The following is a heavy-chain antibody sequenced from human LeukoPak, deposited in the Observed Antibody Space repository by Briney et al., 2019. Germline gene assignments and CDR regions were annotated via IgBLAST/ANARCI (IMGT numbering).Heavy chain of an antibody. CDR1: GFTFSSYA. CDR3: AKDRGSGSYLDY. J-gene: IGHJ4*02. V-gene: IGHV3-23*01. Sequence: GGSLRLSCAASGFTFSSYAMSWVRQAPGKGLEWVSAISGSGGSTYYADSVKGRFTISRDNYKNTLYLQMNSLRAEDTAVYYCAKDRGSGSYLDYWGQGTLVTVSS. CDR2: ISGSGGST. D-gene: IGHD1-26*01.